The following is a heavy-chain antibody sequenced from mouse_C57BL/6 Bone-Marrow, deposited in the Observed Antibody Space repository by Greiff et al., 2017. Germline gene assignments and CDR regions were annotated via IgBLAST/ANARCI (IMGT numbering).Heavy chain of an antibody. Sequence: EVKLVESEGGLVQPGSSMKLSCTASGFTFSDYYMAWVRQVPEKGLEWVANINYDGSSTYYLDSLKSRFIISRDNAKNILYLQMSSLKSEDTATYYYARGDDYYWYFDVWGTGTTVTVSS. CDR1: GFTFSDYY. D-gene: IGHD2-4*01. CDR3: ARGDDYYWYFDV. V-gene: IGHV5-16*01. J-gene: IGHJ1*03. CDR2: INYDGSST.